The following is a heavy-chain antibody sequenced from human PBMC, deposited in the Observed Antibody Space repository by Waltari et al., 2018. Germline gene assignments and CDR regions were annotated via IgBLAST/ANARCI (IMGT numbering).Heavy chain of an antibody. CDR2: IYYSGST. J-gene: IGHJ5*02. V-gene: IGHV4-59*01. CDR1: GGSISSYY. D-gene: IGHD4-17*01. CDR3: ARGEDGDYVRWFDP. Sequence: VQLQESGPGLVKPSETLSLTCTVSGGSISSYYWSWIRQPPGKGLEWIGYIYYSGSTNYNPSLKSRVTISVDTSKNQFSLKLSSVTAADTAVYYCARGEDGDYVRWFDPWGQGTLVTVSS.